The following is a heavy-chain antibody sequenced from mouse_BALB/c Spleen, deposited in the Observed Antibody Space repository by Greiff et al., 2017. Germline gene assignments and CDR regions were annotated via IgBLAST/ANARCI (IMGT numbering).Heavy chain of an antibody. CDR2: ISYSGST. Sequence: VQLKESGPSLVKPSQTLSLTCSVTGDSITSGYWNWIRKFPGNKLEYMGYISYSGSTYYNPSLKSRISITRDTSKNQYYLQLNSVTTEDTATYYCAREAYYDYDGTGRDYWGQGTSVTVSS. CDR3: AREAYYDYDGTGRDY. J-gene: IGHJ4*01. D-gene: IGHD2-4*01. V-gene: IGHV3-8*02. CDR1: GDSITSGY.